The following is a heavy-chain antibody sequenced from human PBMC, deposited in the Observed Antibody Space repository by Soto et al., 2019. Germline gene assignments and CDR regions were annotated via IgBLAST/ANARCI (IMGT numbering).Heavy chain of an antibody. Sequence: KPSETLSLTCTVSGGSISSGGYYWSWIRQHPGKGLEWIGYIYYSGSTYYNPCLKSRVTISVDMSKNQFSLKLSSVTAADTSVYYCARDGVVTARRGMDVWGQGTTVTVSS. CDR3: ARDGVVTARRGMDV. CDR1: GGSISSGGYY. V-gene: IGHV4-31*03. CDR2: IYYSGST. D-gene: IGHD2-21*02. J-gene: IGHJ6*02.